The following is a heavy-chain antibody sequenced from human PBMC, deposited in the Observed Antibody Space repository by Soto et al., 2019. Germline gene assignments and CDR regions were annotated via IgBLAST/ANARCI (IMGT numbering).Heavy chain of an antibody. CDR3: ARHRPSGYSEYYYNGMDV. Sequence: SETLSLTCTVSGGSLSPNYWSWIRQPPGKGLEWIGFINDSGSTNYNPSLKSRVTISVDTSKNQFSLRLSSVTAADTAVYYCARHRPSGYSEYYYNGMDVWGQGTTVTVSS. CDR1: GGSLSPNY. V-gene: IGHV4-59*08. CDR2: INDSGST. D-gene: IGHD1-1*01. J-gene: IGHJ6*02.